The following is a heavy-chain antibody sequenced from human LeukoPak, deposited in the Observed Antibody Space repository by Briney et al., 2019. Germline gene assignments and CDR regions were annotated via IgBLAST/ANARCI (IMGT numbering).Heavy chain of an antibody. J-gene: IGHJ6*03. CDR3: ARDPQFPDNYYYYMDV. CDR2: ISNSGDTT. V-gene: IGHV3-23*01. Sequence: GGSLRLSCAASGFNFISYDMTWVRQAPGKGLEWVSGISNSGDTTYYADSVKGRFTISRDNSNNTLYLQMNSLRAEDTAVYYCARDPQFPDNYYYYMDVWGKGTTVTVSS. CDR1: GFNFISYD. D-gene: IGHD1-14*01.